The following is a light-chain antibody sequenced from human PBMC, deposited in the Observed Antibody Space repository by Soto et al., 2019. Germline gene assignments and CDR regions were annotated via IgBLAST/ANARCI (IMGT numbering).Light chain of an antibody. CDR1: QSVTSL. V-gene: IGKV3-11*01. J-gene: IGKJ1*01. Sequence: EIVLTQSPATLSLSPGERATLSCRASQSVTSLLAWYQQKPGQPPRLLIQDASNRATGIPPRFSGSGSGTDFTLTISSLEPEDSVVYFCQQRSNWPRTFGQGTTVEIK. CDR2: DAS. CDR3: QQRSNWPRT.